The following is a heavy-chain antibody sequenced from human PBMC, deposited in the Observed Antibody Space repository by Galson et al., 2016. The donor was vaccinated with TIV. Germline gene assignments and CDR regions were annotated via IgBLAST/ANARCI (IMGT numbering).Heavy chain of an antibody. CDR2: LDWADDK. CDR1: GFSLNSDGMC. Sequence: PALVKPTQTLTLTCTFSGFSLNSDGMCVSWIRQPPGKDLEWLARLDWADDKSYNPSLKARLPISKDTSQNQVVLTMTNVDPVDTATYYCARISGYYDSSGHYIPRSFDYWGQGSLATVAS. CDR3: ARISGYYDSSGHYIPRSFDY. D-gene: IGHD3-22*01. V-gene: IGHV2-70*11. J-gene: IGHJ4*02.